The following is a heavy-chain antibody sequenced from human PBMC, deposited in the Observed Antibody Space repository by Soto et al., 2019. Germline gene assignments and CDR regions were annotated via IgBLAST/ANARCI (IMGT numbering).Heavy chain of an antibody. CDR2: ISGSGGTI. Sequence: EVQLVESGGGLVQPGGSLRLSCAASGFTFISYEMNWVRQAPGKGLEWVSYISGSGGTIYYADSVKGRFTISRDNGKSSLYLQMNSLRAEDTADYYCARATNYDFWSDYTYFDYWGQGTLVTVSS. D-gene: IGHD3-3*01. CDR3: ARATNYDFWSDYTYFDY. V-gene: IGHV3-48*03. J-gene: IGHJ4*02. CDR1: GFTFISYE.